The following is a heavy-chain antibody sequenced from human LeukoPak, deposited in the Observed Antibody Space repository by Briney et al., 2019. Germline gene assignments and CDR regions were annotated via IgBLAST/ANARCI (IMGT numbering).Heavy chain of an antibody. V-gene: IGHV3-33*01. CDR1: GFTFSSYG. Sequence: GRSLRLSCAASGFTFSSYGMHWVRQAPGKGLEWVAVIWYDGSNKYYADSVKGRFTISGDNSKNTLYLQMNSLRAEDTAVYYCARGDSGYDWGDIDYWGQGTLVTVSS. CDR3: ARGDSGYDWGDIDY. D-gene: IGHD5-12*01. CDR2: IWYDGSNK. J-gene: IGHJ4*02.